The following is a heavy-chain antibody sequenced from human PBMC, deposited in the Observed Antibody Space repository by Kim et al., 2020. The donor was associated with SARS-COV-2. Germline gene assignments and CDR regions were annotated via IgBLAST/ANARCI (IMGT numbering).Heavy chain of an antibody. CDR3: ARGSKAPMVRGQFHRYYYYGMDV. CDR2: INHSGST. D-gene: IGHD3-10*01. CDR1: GGSFSGYY. J-gene: IGHJ6*02. Sequence: SETLSLTCAVYGGSFSGYYWSWIRQPPGKGLEWIGEINHSGSTNYNPSLKSRVTISVDTSKNQFSLKLSSVTAADTAVYYCARGSKAPMVRGQFHRYYYYGMDVWGQGTTVTVSS. V-gene: IGHV4-34*01.